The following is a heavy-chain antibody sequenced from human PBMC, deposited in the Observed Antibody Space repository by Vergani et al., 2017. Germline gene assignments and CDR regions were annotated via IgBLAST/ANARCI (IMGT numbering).Heavy chain of an antibody. D-gene: IGHD3-16*01. J-gene: IGHJ5*02. Sequence: QLQLQESGPGLVKPSETLSLTCTVSGGSISSSSYYWGWIRQPPGKGLEWIGEINHSGSTNYNPSLKSRVTISVDTSKNQFSLKLSSVTAADTAVYYCARGWGYAWGQGTLVTVSS. CDR2: INHSGST. CDR3: ARGWGYA. CDR1: GGSISSSSYY. V-gene: IGHV4-39*07.